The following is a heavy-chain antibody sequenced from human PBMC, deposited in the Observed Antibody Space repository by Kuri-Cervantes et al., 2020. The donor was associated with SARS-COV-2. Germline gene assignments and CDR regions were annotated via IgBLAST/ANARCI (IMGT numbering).Heavy chain of an antibody. CDR3: ATSLAITGTTLENYYYYYGMDV. D-gene: IGHD1-7*01. J-gene: IGHJ6*02. Sequence: ASVKVSCKASGYTFTSYYMHWVRQAPGQGLEWMGIINPSGGSTSYAQKFQGRVTMTRDTSTSTVYMELSSLRSEDTAVYYCATSLAITGTTLENYYYYYGMDVWGQGTTVTVSS. V-gene: IGHV1-46*01. CDR1: GYTFTSYY. CDR2: INPSGGST.